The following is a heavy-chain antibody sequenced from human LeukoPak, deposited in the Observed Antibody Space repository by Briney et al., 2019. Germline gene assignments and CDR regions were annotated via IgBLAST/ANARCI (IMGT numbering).Heavy chain of an antibody. CDR1: GFTVSINY. J-gene: IGHJ3*02. Sequence: GGSLRPSCAASGFTVSINYMTWVRQAPGKGLEWVSVIYSGGGTYYADSVKGRFTISRDNSKNTLYLQMDSLRAEDTAVYYCARGAGDDAFDIWGQGTMVTVSS. D-gene: IGHD3-10*01. V-gene: IGHV3-66*01. CDR3: ARGAGDDAFDI. CDR2: IYSGGGT.